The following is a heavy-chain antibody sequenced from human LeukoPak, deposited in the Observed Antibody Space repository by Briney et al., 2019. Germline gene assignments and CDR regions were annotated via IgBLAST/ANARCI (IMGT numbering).Heavy chain of an antibody. J-gene: IGHJ4*02. Sequence: ASVKVSCKASGYTFTSYGISWVRQAPGQGLEWMGWISAYNGNTNYAQKLQGRVTMTTDTSTSTAYMELRSLRSDDTAVYYCATQYCSSTSCYPYWVDYWGQGTLATVSS. CDR1: GYTFTSYG. V-gene: IGHV1-18*01. CDR3: ATQYCSSTSCYPYWVDY. D-gene: IGHD2-2*01. CDR2: ISAYNGNT.